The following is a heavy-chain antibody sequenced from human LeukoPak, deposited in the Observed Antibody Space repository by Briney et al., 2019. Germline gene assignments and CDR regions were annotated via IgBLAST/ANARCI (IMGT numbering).Heavy chain of an antibody. CDR1: GFTFSSYW. CDR3: ARDPVEWELLLDY. CDR2: MNIDGSEK. D-gene: IGHD1-26*01. J-gene: IGHJ4*02. Sequence: GGSLRLSCAASGFTFSSYWMGWVRQAPGKRLEWVANMNIDGSEKYYADSAKGRFTISRDNARNSVYLQMNSLRVEDTAVYYCARDPVEWELLLDYWGQGTLVTVSS. V-gene: IGHV3-7*01.